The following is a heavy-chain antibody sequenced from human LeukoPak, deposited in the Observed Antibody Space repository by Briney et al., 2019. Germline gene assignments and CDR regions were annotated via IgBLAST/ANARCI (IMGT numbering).Heavy chain of an antibody. CDR3: ARDSGSTSSL. J-gene: IGHJ4*02. D-gene: IGHD2-2*01. V-gene: IGHV4-31*03. CDR2: IYYSGGT. Sequence: SETLSLTCTVSGGSISSGGYYWSWIRQHPGKGLEWIGYIYYSGGTYYNPSLKSRVTISVDTSKNQFSLKLSSVTAADTAVYYCARDSGSTSSLWGQGTLVTVSS. CDR1: GGSISSGGYY.